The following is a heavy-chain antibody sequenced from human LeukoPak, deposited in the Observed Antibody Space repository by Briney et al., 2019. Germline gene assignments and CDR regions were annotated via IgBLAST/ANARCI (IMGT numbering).Heavy chain of an antibody. D-gene: IGHD2-2*01. Sequence: GGSLRLSCVASGFSLRNYRMSWVRQAPGKGLEWVANIKQDESEKYYVDSVKGRFTISRDNAKNSLYLQMNSLRAEDTAVYYCARALDSSSSRYQAFEYWGQGTLVTVSS. V-gene: IGHV3-7*01. J-gene: IGHJ4*02. CDR2: IKQDESEK. CDR3: ARALDSSSSRYQAFEY. CDR1: GFSLRNYR.